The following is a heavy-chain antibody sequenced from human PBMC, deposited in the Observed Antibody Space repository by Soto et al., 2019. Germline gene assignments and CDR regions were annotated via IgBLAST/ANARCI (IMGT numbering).Heavy chain of an antibody. Sequence: SETLSLTSTVSGGSISSSSYYWGWIRQPPGKGLEWIGSIYYSGSTYYNPSLKSRVTISVDTSKNQFSLKLSSVTAADTAVYYCAVTPYYDVWSGYYFCYGMDVWGQGTTVTGS. D-gene: IGHD3-3*01. J-gene: IGHJ6*02. V-gene: IGHV4-39*01. CDR1: GGSISSSSYY. CDR2: IYYSGST. CDR3: AVTPYYDVWSGYYFCYGMDV.